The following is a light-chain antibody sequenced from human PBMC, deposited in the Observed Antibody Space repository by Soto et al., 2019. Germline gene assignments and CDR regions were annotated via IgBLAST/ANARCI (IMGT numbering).Light chain of an antibody. CDR2: GNN. CDR3: QSYDNSLSGSWV. Sequence: QAVVTQPPSVSGAPGQRVTISCTGTRSNIGVGYDVHWYQHLPGTAPKLLIYGNNNRPSGVPDRFSGSKSGTSASLAITGLQAEDEADYYCQSYDNSLSGSWVFGGGTQLTVL. V-gene: IGLV1-40*01. J-gene: IGLJ3*02. CDR1: RSNIGVGYD.